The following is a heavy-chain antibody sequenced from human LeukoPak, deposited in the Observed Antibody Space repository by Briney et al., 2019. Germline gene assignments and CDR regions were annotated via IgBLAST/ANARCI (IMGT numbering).Heavy chain of an antibody. CDR2: ISGSGGST. CDR1: GFTFSSYA. J-gene: IGHJ4*02. D-gene: IGHD4-17*01. V-gene: IGHV3-23*01. Sequence: PGGALSLSCAASGFTFSSYAMSWVRQAPGKGLEWVSSISGSGGSTYYADSVTGRFTISRDNSKKTLYLQMISLRAEDTAVYYCAKLRDGDPVGYFDYWGQGTLVTVSS. CDR3: AKLRDGDPVGYFDY.